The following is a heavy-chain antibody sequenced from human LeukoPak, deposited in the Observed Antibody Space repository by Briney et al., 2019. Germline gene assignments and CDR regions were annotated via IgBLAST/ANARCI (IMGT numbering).Heavy chain of an antibody. V-gene: IGHV4-34*01. J-gene: IGHJ6*03. CDR1: GGSFSGYY. CDR2: INHSGST. Sequence: SETLSLTCAVYGGSFSGYYWSWIRQPPGKGLEWIGEINHSGSTNYNPSLKSRVTISVDTSKNQFSLKLSSVTAADTAVYYCARAYYDILTGYFGYYYYYMDVWGKGTTVTISS. CDR3: ARAYYDILTGYFGYYYYYMDV. D-gene: IGHD3-9*01.